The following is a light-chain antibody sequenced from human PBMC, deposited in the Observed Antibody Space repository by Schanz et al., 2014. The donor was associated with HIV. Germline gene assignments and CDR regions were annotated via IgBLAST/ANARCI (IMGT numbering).Light chain of an antibody. V-gene: IGKV3-20*01. CDR3: HHYGGS. CDR1: QSVGSNY. CDR2: SAS. J-gene: IGKJ3*01. Sequence: EIVLTQSPGTLSLSPGERATLSCRASQSVGSNYLAWYQQKPGQSPRLLIYSASSRATGIPDRFSGSGSGADFTLTISGLEPEDFAVYYCHHYGGSFGPGTTVDYK.